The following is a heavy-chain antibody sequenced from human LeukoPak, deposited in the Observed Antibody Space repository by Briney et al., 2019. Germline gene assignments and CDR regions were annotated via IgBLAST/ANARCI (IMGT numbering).Heavy chain of an antibody. CDR2: ISGFNT. D-gene: IGHD2-8*01. CDR3: AKDVCTSPRCLLYFDS. CDR1: GFMFSSFT. J-gene: IGHJ4*02. V-gene: IGHV3-23*01. Sequence: GGSPRLSCATSGFMFSSFTMSWVRQAPGKGPEWVSGISGFNTYYADSVKGRLTIFRDNSKNVLYLQMDRLRAEDTAVYSCAKDVCTSPRCLLYFDSWGQGTLVTVSS.